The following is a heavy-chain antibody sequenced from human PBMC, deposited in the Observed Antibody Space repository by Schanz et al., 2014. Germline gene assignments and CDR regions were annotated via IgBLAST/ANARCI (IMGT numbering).Heavy chain of an antibody. Sequence: EVQLVESGGGLVQPGGSLRISCAASGFTVSTNFLSWVRQAPGKGLEWVSLIYSGGSTYYADSVKGRFTISRDNSKKTLYVQMNSLRAEDTAVYYCARPIYDLWSGSFDYWGQGTLVTVSS. CDR2: IYSGGST. CDR3: ARPIYDLWSGSFDY. D-gene: IGHD3-3*01. J-gene: IGHJ4*02. CDR1: GFTVSTNF. V-gene: IGHV3-66*02.